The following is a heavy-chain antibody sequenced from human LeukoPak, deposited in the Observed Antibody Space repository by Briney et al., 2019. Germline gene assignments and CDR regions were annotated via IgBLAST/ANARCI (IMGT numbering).Heavy chain of an antibody. CDR1: GFTFSSYE. V-gene: IGHV3-48*03. D-gene: IGHD4-11*01. CDR2: ISSSGSTI. J-gene: IGHJ4*02. CDR3: ASGVYRARPRD. Sequence: GGSLRLSCAASGFTFSSYEMKWVRQAPGKGPEWVSYISSSGSTIYYADTVKGRFTISRDNAKISLYLQMNSLRAEDTAVYYCASGVYRARPRDWGQGTLVTVSS.